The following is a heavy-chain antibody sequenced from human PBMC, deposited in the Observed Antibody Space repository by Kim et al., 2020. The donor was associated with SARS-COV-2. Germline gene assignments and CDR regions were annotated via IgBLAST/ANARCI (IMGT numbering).Heavy chain of an antibody. V-gene: IGHV3-23*01. CDR1: GFTFSSYA. Sequence: GGSLRLSCAASGFTFSSYAMGWVRQAPGKGLEWVSAISGSGGSTYYADSVKGRFTISRDNSKNTLYLQMNSLRAEDTAVYYCAKPGPDIVVVPAAIDYYYYGMDVWGQGTTVTVSS. CDR2: ISGSGGST. D-gene: IGHD2-2*02. J-gene: IGHJ6*02. CDR3: AKPGPDIVVVPAAIDYYYYGMDV.